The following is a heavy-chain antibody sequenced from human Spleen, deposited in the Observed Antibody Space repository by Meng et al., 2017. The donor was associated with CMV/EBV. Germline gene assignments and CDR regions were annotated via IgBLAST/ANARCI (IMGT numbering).Heavy chain of an antibody. J-gene: IGHJ3*02. CDR3: ARGPPFRSYEAFDI. Sequence: AYGYTFTSYGISWVRQAPGQGLEWMGWISAYNGNTNYAQKLQGRVTMTTDTSTSTAYMELRSLRSDDTAVYYCARGPPFRSYEAFDIWGQGTMVTVSS. CDR1: GYTFTSYG. D-gene: IGHD1-26*01. CDR2: ISAYNGNT. V-gene: IGHV1-18*01.